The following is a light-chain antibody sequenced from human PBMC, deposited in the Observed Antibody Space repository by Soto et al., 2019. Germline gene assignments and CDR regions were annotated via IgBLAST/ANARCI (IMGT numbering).Light chain of an antibody. Sequence: EVVLTQSPGTLSLSPGERATLSCRASQTVRNNYLAWYQQKPGQAPRLLISDASNRATGIPVRFSGSGFGTDFTLTISSLEAEDSAVYYCQQRSNWPSITFGQGTRLEIK. V-gene: IGKV3-11*01. J-gene: IGKJ5*01. CDR2: DAS. CDR3: QQRSNWPSIT. CDR1: QTVRNNY.